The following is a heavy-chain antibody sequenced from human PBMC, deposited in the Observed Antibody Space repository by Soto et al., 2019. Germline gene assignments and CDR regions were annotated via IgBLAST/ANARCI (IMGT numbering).Heavy chain of an antibody. J-gene: IGHJ6*02. V-gene: IGHV3-7*01. D-gene: IGHD3-3*01. CDR1: GFTFNSYW. Sequence: EVQLVESGGGLVQPGGSLSLYCAASGFTFNSYWMSWVRQAPGKGLEWVANIKQDVSEKYYVDSVKGRFTISRDNAKNSLYLQMNSLRADDTAVYYCARDRVLRFLEWLPYYGMEVWGQGTTVTVSS. CDR3: ARDRVLRFLEWLPYYGMEV. CDR2: IKQDVSEK.